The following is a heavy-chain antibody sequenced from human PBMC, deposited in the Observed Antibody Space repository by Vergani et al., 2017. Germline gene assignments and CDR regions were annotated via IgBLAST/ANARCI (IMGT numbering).Heavy chain of an antibody. CDR3: ARFVVTSPPSEWLLYYDYFDY. D-gene: IGHD3-3*01. CDR2: IKSDGSIT. J-gene: IGHJ4*02. V-gene: IGHV3-74*01. CDR1: GFSFSGYW. Sequence: EVQLVESGGGLIHPGGSLRLSCEGSGFSFSGYWMHWVRQSPEKGLVWVSRIKSDGSITNYADSVKGRFTISRDNAKNSLYLQMNSLRAEDTAVYYCARFVVTSPPSEWLLYYDYFDYWGQGTLVTVSS.